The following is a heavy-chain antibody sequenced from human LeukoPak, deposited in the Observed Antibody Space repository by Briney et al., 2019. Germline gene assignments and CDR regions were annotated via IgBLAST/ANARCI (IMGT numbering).Heavy chain of an antibody. J-gene: IGHJ4*02. CDR2: IYTSGST. V-gene: IGHV4-4*09. CDR1: GGSISSYY. D-gene: IGHD3-22*01. CDR3: ASQYYYDSSGYSH. Sequence: PSETLSLTCTVSGGSISSYYWSWIRQPPGKGLEWIGYIYTSGSTNYNPSLKSRVTISVDTSKNQFSLKLSSVTAADTAVYYCASQYYYDSSGYSHWGRGTLVTVSS.